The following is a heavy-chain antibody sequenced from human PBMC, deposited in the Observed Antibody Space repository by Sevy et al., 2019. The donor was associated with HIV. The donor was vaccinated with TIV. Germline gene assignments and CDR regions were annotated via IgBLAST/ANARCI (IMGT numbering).Heavy chain of an antibody. V-gene: IGHV3-21*01. Sequence: GGSLRLSCVASGFSFGDYFINWVRQAPGKGLEWVSSISSGSSFIFYADSVKGRFTISRDNAKNSLYLHMSSLRAEDTAVYFCARGDYYGSLFYFDYWGPGTLVTVSS. CDR3: ARGDYYGSLFYFDY. CDR1: GFSFGDYF. J-gene: IGHJ4*02. CDR2: ISSGSSFI. D-gene: IGHD3-10*01.